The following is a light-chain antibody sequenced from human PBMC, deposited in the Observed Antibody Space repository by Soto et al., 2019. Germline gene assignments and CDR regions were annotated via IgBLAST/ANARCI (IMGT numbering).Light chain of an antibody. J-gene: IGLJ2*01. CDR2: DVS. CDR1: SSDVGNYNY. V-gene: IGLV2-14*01. CDR3: SSFTRTSVVI. Sequence: QSALTQPASVSGSPGQSITMSCSGTSSDVGNYNYVSWYQQHPAKAPKLIIFDVSNRPSGIPNRFSGSKSGNTASLTISGLQAKNEGDYYCSSFTRTSVVIFGGGTKLTVL.